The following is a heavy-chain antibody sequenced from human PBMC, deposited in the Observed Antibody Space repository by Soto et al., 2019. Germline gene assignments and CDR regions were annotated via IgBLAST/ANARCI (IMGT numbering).Heavy chain of an antibody. CDR3: ARDQFYQLLLDY. CDR2: IWYDGSNK. V-gene: IGHV3-33*01. D-gene: IGHD2-2*01. Sequence: GGSLRLSCAASGFTFSSYGMHWVRQAPGKGLEWVAVIWYDGSNKYYADSVKGRFAISRDNSKNTLYLQMNSLRAEDTAVYYCARDQFYQLLLDYWGQGTLVTVSS. J-gene: IGHJ4*02. CDR1: GFTFSSYG.